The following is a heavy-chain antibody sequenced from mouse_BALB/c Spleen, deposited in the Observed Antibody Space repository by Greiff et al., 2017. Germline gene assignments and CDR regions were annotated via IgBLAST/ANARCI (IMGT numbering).Heavy chain of an antibody. Sequence: EVKVVESGGGLVQPGGSRKLSCAASGFTFSSFGMHWVRQAPEKGLEWVAYISSGSSTIYYADTVKGRFTISRDNPKNTLFLQITSLRSEDTAMYYCARDTTDYFDYWGQGTTLTVSS. CDR1: GFTFSSFG. J-gene: IGHJ2*01. V-gene: IGHV5-17*02. CDR3: ARDTTDYFDY. D-gene: IGHD1-1*01. CDR2: ISSGSSTI.